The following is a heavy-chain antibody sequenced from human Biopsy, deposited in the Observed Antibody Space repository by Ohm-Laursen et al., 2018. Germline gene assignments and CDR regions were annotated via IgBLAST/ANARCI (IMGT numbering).Heavy chain of an antibody. CDR3: ARGIGRYYVYGAFDI. D-gene: IGHD1-26*01. CDR2: IYTSGSP. V-gene: IGHV4-4*07. J-gene: IGHJ3*02. Sequence: GTLSLTCIVSGDSINNYYWSWIRQPAGKGLEWIGRIYTSGSPNYNLSLESRVTMSVDTSKNQFSLNLRSVTAADTAVYYCARGIGRYYVYGAFDIWGQGTVVTVSS. CDR1: GDSINNYY.